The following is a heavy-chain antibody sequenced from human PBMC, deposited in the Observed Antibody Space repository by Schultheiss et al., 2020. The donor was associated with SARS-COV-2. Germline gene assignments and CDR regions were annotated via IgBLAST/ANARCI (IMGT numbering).Heavy chain of an antibody. J-gene: IGHJ4*02. Sequence: SQTLSLTCTVSGGSISSYYWSWIRQPPGKGLEWIGEINHSGSTNYNPSLKSRVTISVDRSKNQFSLKLSSVTAADTAVYYCARGPPPGLAGTDYWGQGTLVTVSS. V-gene: IGHV4-59*12. CDR1: GGSISSYY. CDR3: ARGPPPGLAGTDY. CDR2: INHSGST. D-gene: IGHD6-19*01.